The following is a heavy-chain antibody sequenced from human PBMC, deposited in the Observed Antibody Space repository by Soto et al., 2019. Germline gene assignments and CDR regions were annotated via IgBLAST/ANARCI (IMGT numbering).Heavy chain of an antibody. J-gene: IGHJ6*02. V-gene: IGHV3-7*01. CDR3: ARGGNGYENWPPDYYYGMDV. Sequence: GGSLRLSCAASGFTLDSYCMTWVRQAPGKGLEWVAHIKQDGGQTSYVGSVKGRFTISRDKAKTSLYLQMNSLRAEDTSVYFCARGGNGYENWPPDYYYGMDVWGQGTTVTVSS. CDR2: IKQDGGQT. D-gene: IGHD5-12*01. CDR1: GFTLDSYC.